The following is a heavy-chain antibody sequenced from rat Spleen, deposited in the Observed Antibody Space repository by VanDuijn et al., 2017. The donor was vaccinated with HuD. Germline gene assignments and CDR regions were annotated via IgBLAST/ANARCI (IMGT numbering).Heavy chain of an antibody. CDR2: TPSGGGFT. V-gene: IGHV5-25*01. J-gene: IGHJ2*01. CDR3: AKVLSGSFDY. Sequence: EVQLVESGGGLVQPGRSLKLSCAASGFTFSDYYMAWVRQAPTKGLEWVASTPSGGGFTFYRDSVKGRFTISRDEAKNTLYLQMDSLRSEDTATYYCAKVLSGSFDYWGQGVMVTVSS. D-gene: IGHD5-1*01. CDR1: GFTFSDYY.